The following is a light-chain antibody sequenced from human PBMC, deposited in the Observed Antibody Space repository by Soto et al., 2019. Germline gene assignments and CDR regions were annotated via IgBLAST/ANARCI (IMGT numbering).Light chain of an antibody. CDR1: SGSVSTANN. CDR3: ALFMGNGISV. Sequence: QAVVTQESSVSVSPGGTVTLTCGLISGSVSTANNPNWYQQTPGQAPRTLIYSTSTRSSGVPDRFSGSILGNKAALTITGDQADDESDYYCALFMGNGISVFGTGTKLTVL. CDR2: STS. J-gene: IGLJ1*01. V-gene: IGLV8-61*01.